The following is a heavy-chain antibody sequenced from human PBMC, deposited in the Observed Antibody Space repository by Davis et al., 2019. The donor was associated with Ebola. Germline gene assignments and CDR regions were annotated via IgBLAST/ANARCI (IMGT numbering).Heavy chain of an antibody. CDR2: MYYSGIT. D-gene: IGHD3-22*01. V-gene: IGHV4-59*01. CDR1: TGSPTSDF. CDR3: AGQDRGLGY. J-gene: IGHJ4*02. Sequence: SQSLSPTCPLFTGSPTSDFWNWIRPPPGKALERFGYMYYSGITDYNPSLSSRVTVSVDTSKNQFSLRLTSVTAADTAVYYCAGQDRGLGYWDQGTLVTVSS.